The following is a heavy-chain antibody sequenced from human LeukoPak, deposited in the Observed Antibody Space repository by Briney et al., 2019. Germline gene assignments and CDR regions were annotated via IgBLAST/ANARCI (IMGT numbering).Heavy chain of an antibody. Sequence: GGSLRLSCAASGFTFSSHWMHWVRQAPGKGLVWVSRIDSDGRITTYADSVEGRFTISRDNAKNTLYLQMNTLRDEDTAVYYCARDHNWNPPDYWGQGTLVTVSS. V-gene: IGHV3-74*01. D-gene: IGHD1-1*01. CDR3: ARDHNWNPPDY. CDR2: IDSDGRIT. CDR1: GFTFSSHW. J-gene: IGHJ4*02.